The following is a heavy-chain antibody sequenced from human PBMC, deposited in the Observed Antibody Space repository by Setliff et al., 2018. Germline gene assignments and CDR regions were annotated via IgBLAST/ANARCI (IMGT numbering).Heavy chain of an antibody. D-gene: IGHD1-26*01. V-gene: IGHV4-34*01. Sequence: SETLSLTCAVYGGSFSGYYWTWIRQPPGKGLEWIGEINHSGSSNYNPSLKSRVTISVDTSKNQFSLNLSSVTAADTAVYYCARGPRYSGSYYVNYWGQGTLVTVSP. CDR3: ARGPRYSGSYYVNY. J-gene: IGHJ4*02. CDR1: GGSFSGYY. CDR2: INHSGSS.